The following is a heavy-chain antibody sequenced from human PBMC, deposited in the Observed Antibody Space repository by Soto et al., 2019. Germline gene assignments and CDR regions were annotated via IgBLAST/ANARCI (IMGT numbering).Heavy chain of an antibody. CDR2: IRSSGDRT. V-gene: IGHV3-23*01. CDR3: AKQQGPGTPYYYAMDV. Sequence: EVQLLESGGGLVQPGGSLRLSCAASGFTFSSYAMSWVRQAPGKGLEWVSVIRSSGDRTYYADSVKGRFTISRDNSKNTLYMQMNSLRAEDTAVYYCAKQQGPGTPYYYAMDVWGQGTTGTVSS. D-gene: IGHD1-1*01. J-gene: IGHJ6*02. CDR1: GFTFSSYA.